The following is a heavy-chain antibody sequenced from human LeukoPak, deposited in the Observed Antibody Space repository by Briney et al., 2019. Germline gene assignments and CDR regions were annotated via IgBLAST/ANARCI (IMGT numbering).Heavy chain of an antibody. V-gene: IGHV3-33*01. CDR1: GFTFSSYG. CDR3: AGNSQPLYYYYNVRNF. J-gene: IGHJ6*02. Sequence: GGSLRLSCATSGFTFSSYGMHWVRQAPGKGLEWVAVIWYDGSNKYYADFVKGRFTISRDNSKNTLYLQMTRLRAEDTAVYYGAGNSQPLYYYYNVRNFWGQGPRSPSP. CDR2: IWYDGSNK.